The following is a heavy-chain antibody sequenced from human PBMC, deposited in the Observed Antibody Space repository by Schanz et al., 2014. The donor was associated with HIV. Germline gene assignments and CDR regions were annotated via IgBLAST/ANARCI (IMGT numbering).Heavy chain of an antibody. CDR2: IDGVGDNT. CDR1: GFPFAAYA. Sequence: EVLLVESGGGFVQPRGSLRLSCATSGFPFAAYAMTWVRQAPGKGLEWVSAIDGVGDNTYYADSVKGRFTISRDNSKNTLYLQMTTLRIDDTAVYYCAKPEYDSRGNSQSHFDYWGQGTLVTVSS. CDR3: AKPEYDSRGNSQSHFDY. V-gene: IGHV3-23*04. J-gene: IGHJ4*02. D-gene: IGHD3-22*01.